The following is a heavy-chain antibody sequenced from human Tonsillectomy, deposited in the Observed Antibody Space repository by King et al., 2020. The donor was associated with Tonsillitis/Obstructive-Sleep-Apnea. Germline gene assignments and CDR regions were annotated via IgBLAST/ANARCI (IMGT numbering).Heavy chain of an antibody. CDR1: GFTFSSYG. Sequence: VQLVQSGGGVVQPGRSLRLSCAASGFTFSSYGMHWVRQAPGKGLEWVAVISYYGSNKYYADSVKGRFTISRDNSKNTLYLQMNSLRAVDTAVYYCAKALATVSPSIAPGVTDYWGQGTLVTVSS. CDR3: AKALATVSPSIAPGVTDY. CDR2: ISYYGSNK. J-gene: IGHJ4*02. V-gene: IGHV3-30*18. D-gene: IGHD6-6*01.